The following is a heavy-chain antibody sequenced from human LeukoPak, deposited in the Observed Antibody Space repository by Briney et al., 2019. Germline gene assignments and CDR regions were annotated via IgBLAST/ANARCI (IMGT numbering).Heavy chain of an antibody. V-gene: IGHV4-39*07. CDR1: GGSISSSSYY. Sequence: PSETLSLTCTVSGGSISSSSYYWGWIRQPPGKGLEWIGTIYYSGSTYYNLSLKSRVTISVDTSKNQFSLKLSSVTAADTAVYYCARVLPRYSSSWSLLSWFDPWGQGTLVTVSS. CDR3: ARVLPRYSSSWSLLSWFDP. J-gene: IGHJ5*02. D-gene: IGHD6-13*01. CDR2: IYYSGST.